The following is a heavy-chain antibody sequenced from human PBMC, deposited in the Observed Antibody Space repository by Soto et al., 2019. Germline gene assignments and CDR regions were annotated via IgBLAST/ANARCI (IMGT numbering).Heavy chain of an antibody. Sequence: EVQLVESGGGLVKPGGSLRLSCAASGFTFSNAWMNWVRQAPGKGLEWVGRIKSKTDGGTTDYAAPVKGRFTISRDDSTHTLYLQMNSLKTEDTAVYYCTHYYRWLVNYGIDVWGQGTTVTVSS. J-gene: IGHJ6*02. V-gene: IGHV3-15*07. CDR2: IKSKTDGGTT. D-gene: IGHD6-19*01. CDR3: THYYRWLVNYGIDV. CDR1: GFTFSNAW.